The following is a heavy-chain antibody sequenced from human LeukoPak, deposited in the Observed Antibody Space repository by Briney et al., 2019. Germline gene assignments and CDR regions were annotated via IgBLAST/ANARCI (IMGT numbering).Heavy chain of an antibody. Sequence: ASVKVSCKASGYTFTSYGISWVRQAPGQGLEWMGWISAYNGNTNYAQKLQGRVTMTTDTSTDTAYMELSSLRSEDTAVYYCAMSSGSYRDAFDIWGQGTMVTVSS. CDR3: AMSSGSYRDAFDI. CDR1: GYTFTSYG. D-gene: IGHD3-10*01. CDR2: ISAYNGNT. J-gene: IGHJ3*02. V-gene: IGHV1-18*01.